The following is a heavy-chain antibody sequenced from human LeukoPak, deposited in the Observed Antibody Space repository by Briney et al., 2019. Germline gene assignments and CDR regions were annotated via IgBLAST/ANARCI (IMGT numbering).Heavy chain of an antibody. CDR3: ASDYGDRDAFDI. Sequence: SETLSLTCTVSGGSISSTGYYWGWIRQPPGKGLEWIGSTYYSGNTYYNPSLKSRVTISVDTSKNQFSLKLSSVTAADTAVYYCASDYGDRDAFDIWGRGTMVTVSS. J-gene: IGHJ3*02. CDR2: TYYSGNT. CDR1: GGSISSTGYY. D-gene: IGHD4-17*01. V-gene: IGHV4-39*01.